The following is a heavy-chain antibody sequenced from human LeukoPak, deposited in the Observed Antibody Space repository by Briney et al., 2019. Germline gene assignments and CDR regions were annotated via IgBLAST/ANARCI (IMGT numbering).Heavy chain of an antibody. D-gene: IGHD3-22*01. Sequence: GWSMRLSCAASGFIFDDYGMSWVRQAPGKGLEWVSGITWNGGSTGYADSVKGRFTISRDNAKNSLYLHMNSLRTEDTALYYCARYYYDISGYSYYYCYMDVWGKGATVTVSS. J-gene: IGHJ6*03. V-gene: IGHV3-20*04. CDR1: GFIFDDYG. CDR3: ARYYYDISGYSYYYCYMDV. CDR2: ITWNGGST.